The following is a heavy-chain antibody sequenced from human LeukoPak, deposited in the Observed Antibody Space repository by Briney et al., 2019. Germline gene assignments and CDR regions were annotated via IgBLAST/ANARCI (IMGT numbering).Heavy chain of an antibody. CDR1: GFTFNIYT. D-gene: IGHD3-3*01. Sequence: GGSLRLSCAASGFTFNIYTINWVRQAPGKGLEWVSSISSSSSYIYYADSVKGRFTISRDNAKNSLYLQMNSLRAEDTAVYYCARHRGVVPFDYWGQGTLVTVSS. CDR3: ARHRGVVPFDY. J-gene: IGHJ4*02. V-gene: IGHV3-21*01. CDR2: ISSSSSYI.